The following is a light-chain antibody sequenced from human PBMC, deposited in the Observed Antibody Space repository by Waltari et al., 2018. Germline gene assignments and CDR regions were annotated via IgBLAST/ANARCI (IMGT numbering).Light chain of an antibody. CDR3: CSYAGSYSFV. V-gene: IGLV2-11*01. J-gene: IGLJ1*01. CDR2: DVS. CDR1: SSDVRGYNS. Sequence: QSALTQPRSVSGSPGPSVTISCTETSSDVRGYNSVSWYQQHPGKVPKLMFYDVSKRPSGVPDRFSGSKSGNTASLTISGLQAEDEADYYCCSYAGSYSFVFGTGTKVTVL.